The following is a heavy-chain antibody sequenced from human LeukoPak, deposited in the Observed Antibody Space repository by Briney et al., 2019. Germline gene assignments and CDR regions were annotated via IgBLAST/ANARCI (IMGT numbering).Heavy chain of an antibody. V-gene: IGHV4-39*07. D-gene: IGHD3-3*01. J-gene: IGHJ4*02. Sequence: SETLSLTCTVSGGSIRSSYYYWGWIRQPPGKGLEWIGSIYDSGSTYYNPSLKSRVTISVDTSKNQFSLKLSSVTAADTAVYYCARAAPKVHYDFWSGYYIFDYWGQGTLVTVSS. CDR3: ARAAPKVHYDFWSGYYIFDY. CDR1: GGSIRSSYYY. CDR2: IYDSGST.